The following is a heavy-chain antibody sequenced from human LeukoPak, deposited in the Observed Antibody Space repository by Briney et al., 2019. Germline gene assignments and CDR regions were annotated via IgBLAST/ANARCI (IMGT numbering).Heavy chain of an antibody. CDR1: GGNFSSYG. CDR3: ARIVLPQDIVVVPAAIPYYYYYYGMDV. Sequence: ASVKVSCKASGGNFSSYGICWVRLAPGQWLEWMGGNIPIFGTANCAQKFQGRVTITADESTSTAYMELSSLRSEDTAVYYCARIVLPQDIVVVPAAIPYYYYYYGMDVWGQGTTVTVSS. J-gene: IGHJ6*02. V-gene: IGHV1-69*13. CDR2: NIPIFGTA. D-gene: IGHD2-2*01.